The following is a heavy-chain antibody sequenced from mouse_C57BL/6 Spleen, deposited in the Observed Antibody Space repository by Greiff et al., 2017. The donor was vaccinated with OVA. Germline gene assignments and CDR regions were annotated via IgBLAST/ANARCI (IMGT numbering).Heavy chain of an antibody. V-gene: IGHV5-2*01. Sequence: EVKLVESGGGLVQPGESLKLSCESNEYEFPSHDMSWVRKTPEKRLELVAAINSDGGSTYYPDTMERRFIISRDNTKKTQYLQMSSMRSDDTTLNYCARRPYSDYAMDYWGQGTSVTVSS. CDR3: ARRPYSDYAMDY. D-gene: IGHD2-12*01. CDR2: INSDGGST. J-gene: IGHJ4*01. CDR1: EYEFPSHD.